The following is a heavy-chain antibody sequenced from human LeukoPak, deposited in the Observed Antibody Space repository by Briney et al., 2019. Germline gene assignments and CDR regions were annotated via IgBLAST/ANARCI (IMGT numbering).Heavy chain of an antibody. CDR3: ARGIAARPDYYYYMDV. CDR1: GRTFTSYA. Sequence: GASVTVSYKASGRTFTSYAISWVRQAPGQGIEWMGGIIPIFGTANYAQKFQGRVTITTDESTSTAYMELSSLRSEDTAVYYCARGIAARPDYYYYMDVWGKGTTVTVSS. V-gene: IGHV1-69*05. CDR2: IIPIFGTA. J-gene: IGHJ6*03. D-gene: IGHD6-6*01.